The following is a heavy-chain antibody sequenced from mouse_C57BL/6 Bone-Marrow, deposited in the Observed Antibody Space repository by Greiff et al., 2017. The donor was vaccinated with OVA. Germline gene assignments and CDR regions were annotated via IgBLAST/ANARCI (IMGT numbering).Heavy chain of an antibody. V-gene: IGHV5-16*01. CDR3: AREDRLGLDY. CDR2: INYDGSST. D-gene: IGHD4-1*01. Sequence: EVQVVESEGGLVQPGSSMKLSCTASGFTFSDYYMAWVRQVPEKGLEWVANINYDGSSTYYLDSLKSRFIISRDNAKNILYLQMSSLKSEDTATYYCAREDRLGLDYWGQGTTLTVSS. J-gene: IGHJ2*01. CDR1: GFTFSDYY.